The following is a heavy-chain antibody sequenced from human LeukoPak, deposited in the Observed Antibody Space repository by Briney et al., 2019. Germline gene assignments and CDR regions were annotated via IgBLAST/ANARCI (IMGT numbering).Heavy chain of an antibody. V-gene: IGHV4-34*01. D-gene: IGHD3-10*01. Sequence: SENLSLTCAVSGGSFSGFYWSWIRQSPGKGLEWIGEYNHFGSTNYNPSLNNRVTISVDKSKNQFSLTLSSVTAADTAVYYCARGNRQLAYYGSGSRLPYDYWGQGSLVTVSS. CDR2: YNHFGST. CDR1: GGSFSGFY. J-gene: IGHJ4*02. CDR3: ARGNRQLAYYGSGSRLPYDY.